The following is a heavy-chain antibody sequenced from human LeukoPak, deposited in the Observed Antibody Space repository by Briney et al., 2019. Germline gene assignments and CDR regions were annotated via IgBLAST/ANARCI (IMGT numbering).Heavy chain of an antibody. CDR2: ISNNGVNR. J-gene: IGHJ4*02. D-gene: IGHD6-19*01. Sequence: PGGSLRLSCAASGFTFSSYALNWVRQAPRKGLEWVSGISNNGVNRNYADSVKGRSTISTDNSKNTLYLQMNSLRAEDTAVYYCAKGEFGRGWPNWGQGTLVTVSS. CDR1: GFTFSSYA. CDR3: AKGEFGRGWPN. V-gene: IGHV3-23*01.